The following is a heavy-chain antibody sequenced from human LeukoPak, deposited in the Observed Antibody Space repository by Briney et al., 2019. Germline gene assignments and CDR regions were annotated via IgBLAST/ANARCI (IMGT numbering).Heavy chain of an antibody. J-gene: IGHJ4*02. V-gene: IGHV3-15*01. CDR1: GFTFSNAW. CDR2: IKSKTDGGTT. D-gene: IGHD3-10*01. Sequence: PGGSLRLSCAASGFTFSNAWMSWVRQAPGKGLEWVGRIKSKTDGGTTDYAAPVKGRFTISRDDSKNTLYLQMNSLKTEDTAVYYCTTEITMVRGVIIRRRKVPADYWGQGTLVTVSS. CDR3: TTEITMVRGVIIRRRKVPADY.